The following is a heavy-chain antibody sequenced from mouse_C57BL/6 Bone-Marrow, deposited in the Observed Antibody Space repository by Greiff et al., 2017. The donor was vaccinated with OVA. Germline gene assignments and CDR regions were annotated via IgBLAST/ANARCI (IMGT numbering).Heavy chain of an antibody. V-gene: IGHV1-82*01. D-gene: IGHD1-3*01. CDR2: IYPGDGDT. Sequence: VQLQQSGPELVKPGASVTISCKASGYAFSSSWMNWVKQRPGKGLEWIGRIYPGDGDTNYNGKFKGKATLTADKSSSTAYMQLSSLTSEDSAVYFCARRLRHFDYWGQGTTLTVSS. J-gene: IGHJ2*01. CDR1: GYAFSSSW. CDR3: ARRLRHFDY.